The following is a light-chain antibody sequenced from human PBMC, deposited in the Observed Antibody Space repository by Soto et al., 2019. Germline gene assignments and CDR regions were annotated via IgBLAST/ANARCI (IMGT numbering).Light chain of an antibody. V-gene: IGLV2-14*01. Sequence: QSALTQPASVSGYPGQSITISCTGTSSDVGGYNYVSWYQQHPGKAPKLMIYEVSNRPSGVSNRFSGSKSGNTASLTISGLQAEDEADYYCSSYTGSSTYVFGSGTKVTVL. CDR3: SSYTGSSTYV. J-gene: IGLJ1*01. CDR1: SSDVGGYNY. CDR2: EVS.